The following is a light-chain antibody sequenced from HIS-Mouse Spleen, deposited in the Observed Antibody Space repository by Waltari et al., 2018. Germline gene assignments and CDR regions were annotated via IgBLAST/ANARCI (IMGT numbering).Light chain of an antibody. CDR3: SSYTSSSTLEGYV. CDR2: KFS. J-gene: IGLJ1*01. V-gene: IGLV2-14*01. CDR1: SSDVGGYNY. Sequence: QSALTQPASVSGSPGQSITISCTGTSSDVGGYNYVSWYQQHPGKAPKLMIYKFSNRASGVVNRFSGSKSGNTAALTISGLQAEDEADYDCSSYTSSSTLEGYVFGTGTKVTVL.